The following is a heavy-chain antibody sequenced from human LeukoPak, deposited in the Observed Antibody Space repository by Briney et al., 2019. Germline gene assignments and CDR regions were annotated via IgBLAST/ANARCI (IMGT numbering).Heavy chain of an antibody. CDR3: ARLTTMTTTGGPFDY. J-gene: IGHJ4*02. CDR2: ITSSGNTI. V-gene: IGHV3-48*03. D-gene: IGHD4-17*01. CDR1: GFTFSSYE. Sequence: GGSLRLSCAASGFTFSSYEMNWVRQAPGKGLEWVSYITSSGNTIYYADSVKGRFTISRDNAKNLLYLQMNSLRAEDTAVYYCARLTTMTTTGGPFDYWGQGTLVTVSS.